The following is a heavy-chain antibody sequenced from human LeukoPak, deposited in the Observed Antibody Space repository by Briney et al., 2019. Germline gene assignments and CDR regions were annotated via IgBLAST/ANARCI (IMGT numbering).Heavy chain of an antibody. CDR3: AGNNWNDLDY. D-gene: IGHD1-20*01. CDR2: ISYDGSNK. Sequence: PGGSLRLSCADSGFTFSSYAMHWVRQAPGKGLEWVAVISYDGSNKYYADSVKGRFTISRDNSKNTLYLQMNSLRAEDTAVYYCAGNNWNDLDYWGQGTLVTVSS. V-gene: IGHV3-30*04. J-gene: IGHJ4*02. CDR1: GFTFSSYA.